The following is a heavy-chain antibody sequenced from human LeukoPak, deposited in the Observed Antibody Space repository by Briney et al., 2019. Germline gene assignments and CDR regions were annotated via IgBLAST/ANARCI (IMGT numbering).Heavy chain of an antibody. D-gene: IGHD5-18*01. CDR1: GYSFTSYW. CDR2: IYPGDSDT. CDR3: ARHLGTGYSYGYHSYYYYYMDV. J-gene: IGHJ6*03. Sequence: GESLKISCKGSGYSFTSYWIGWVRQMPGKGLEWMGIIYPGDSDTRYSPSFQGQVTISADKSISTAYLQWSSLKASDTAMYYCARHLGTGYSYGYHSYYYYYMDVWGKGTTVTVSS. V-gene: IGHV5-51*01.